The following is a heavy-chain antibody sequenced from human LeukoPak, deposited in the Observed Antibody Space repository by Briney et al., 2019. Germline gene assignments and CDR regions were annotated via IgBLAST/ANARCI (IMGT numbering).Heavy chain of an antibody. D-gene: IGHD2-15*01. Sequence: ASVKVSCKASGYTFTSYAMHWVRQAPGQRLEWMGWINAGNGNTKYSQKFQGRVTITRDTSASTAYMELSSLRSEDTAVYYCARVPESLGYLTIHFDYWGQGTLVTVSS. CDR1: GYTFTSYA. CDR2: INAGNGNT. V-gene: IGHV1-3*01. J-gene: IGHJ4*02. CDR3: ARVPESLGYLTIHFDY.